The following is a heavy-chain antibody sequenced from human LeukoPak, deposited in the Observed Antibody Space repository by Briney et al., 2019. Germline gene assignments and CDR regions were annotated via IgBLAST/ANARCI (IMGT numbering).Heavy chain of an antibody. J-gene: IGHJ4*02. CDR2: INAGNGNT. Sequence: ASVKVSCKASGYTFTGYYMHWVRQAPGQRLEWMGWINAGNGNTKYSQKFRDRVTLTTDTSTNTAYMELRSLRSDDTAVYYCARDERQYDIFVGYAGIFDYWGQGTVVTVSS. D-gene: IGHD3-9*01. V-gene: IGHV1-3*01. CDR1: GYTFTGYY. CDR3: ARDERQYDIFVGYAGIFDY.